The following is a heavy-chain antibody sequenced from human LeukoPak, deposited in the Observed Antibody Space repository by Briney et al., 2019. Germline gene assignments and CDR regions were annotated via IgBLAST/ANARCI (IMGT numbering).Heavy chain of an antibody. D-gene: IGHD1-1*01. V-gene: IGHV3-7*04. CDR2: IKEDGSAT. CDR3: ARDSPGYLAYDS. CDR1: GFTFRTYW. Sequence: PRGSLRVSCADPGFTFRTYWMTRVRPALGKGPEWVSNIKEDGSATYYVDSVKGRFTLSRDNAKKSLYLQMNSVRAESTAVYFFARDSPGYLAYDSWGQGTLVTVSS. J-gene: IGHJ4*02.